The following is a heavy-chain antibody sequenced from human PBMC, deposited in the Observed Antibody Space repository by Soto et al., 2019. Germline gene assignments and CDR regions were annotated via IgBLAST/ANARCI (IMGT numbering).Heavy chain of an antibody. CDR2: ISYDGRTK. V-gene: IGHV3-30*18. J-gene: IGHJ4*02. Sequence: QVQLVESGGGVVQPGRSLRLSCAASGFTFSCCGMHWVRQAPGKGLEWVAVISYDGRTKYSADFVKGRFTISRDNSKNTVDLQMNSLRPEDTAVYYCAKGTEAMTSRGWHDYWGQGTLVTVSS. CDR1: GFTFSCCG. D-gene: IGHD6-19*01. CDR3: AKGTEAMTSRGWHDY.